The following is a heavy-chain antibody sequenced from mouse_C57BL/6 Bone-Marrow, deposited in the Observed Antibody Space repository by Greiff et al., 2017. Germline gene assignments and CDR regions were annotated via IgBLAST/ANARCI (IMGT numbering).Heavy chain of an antibody. J-gene: IGHJ2*01. CDR1: GYTFTSYW. CDR3: ARSGPLGRSFDY. CDR2: IDPSDSET. Sequence: VQLQQPGAELVRPGSSVKLSCKASGYTFTSYWMHWVKQRPIQGLEWIGNIDPSDSETHYNEKFKSKAILTVDTSSNTAYMQLSSLTSEDSAVFYCARSGPLGRSFDYWGQGTTLTVSS. D-gene: IGHD4-1*01. V-gene: IGHV1-52*01.